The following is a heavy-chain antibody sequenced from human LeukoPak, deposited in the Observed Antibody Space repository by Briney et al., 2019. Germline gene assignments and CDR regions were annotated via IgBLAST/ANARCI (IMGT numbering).Heavy chain of an antibody. CDR3: ARGMDYGDYAY. J-gene: IGHJ4*02. D-gene: IGHD4-17*01. CDR1: GGSTETYY. CDR2: IYYSGST. Sequence: SETLSLTCTVSGGSTETYYWSWIRQPPGKGLEWIGYIYYSGSTYYNPSLKSRVTISVDTSKNQFSLKLSSVTAADTAVYYCARGMDYGDYAYWGQGTLVTVSS. V-gene: IGHV4-59*08.